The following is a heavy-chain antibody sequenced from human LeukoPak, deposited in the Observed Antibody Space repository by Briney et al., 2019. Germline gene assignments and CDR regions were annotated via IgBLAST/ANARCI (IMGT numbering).Heavy chain of an antibody. V-gene: IGHV4-30-4*08. CDR2: IYYSGST. CDR1: GGSISSGDYY. D-gene: IGHD2-2*01. Sequence: PSQTLSLTCTVSGGSISSGDYYWSWIRQPPGKGLEWIGYIYYSGSTYYNPSLKSRVTISVDTSKNQFSLKLSSVTAAETAVYYCARDRGYCSSTSCYNWFDPWGQGTLVTVSS. CDR3: ARDRGYCSSTSCYNWFDP. J-gene: IGHJ5*02.